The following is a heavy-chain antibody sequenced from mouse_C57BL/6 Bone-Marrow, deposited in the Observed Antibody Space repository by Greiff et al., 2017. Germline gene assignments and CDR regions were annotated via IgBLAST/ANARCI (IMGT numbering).Heavy chain of an antibody. CDR3: ARCYPWYYDG. CDR2: IHPNSGCT. D-gene: IGHD2-12*01. J-gene: IGHJ1*03. CDR1: GYTFTSYW. Sequence: QVQLQQPGAELVKPGASVKLSCKASGYTFTSYWLHWVQQRPGQGLAWIGMIHPNSGCTNYTEKFKSKDTLTVDNSYSTPSMQLSSLTSEDAAVYYCARCYPWYYDGWGTGTTVTVSS. V-gene: IGHV1-64*01.